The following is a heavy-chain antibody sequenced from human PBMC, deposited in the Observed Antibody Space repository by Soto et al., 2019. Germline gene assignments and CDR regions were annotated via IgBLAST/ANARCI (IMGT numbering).Heavy chain of an antibody. J-gene: IGHJ4*02. CDR2: ISSSGAYP. V-gene: IGHV3-21*01. Sequence: PGGSLRLSCTAFTNYSVNCVRQAPGKGLEWVSSISSSGAYPYYADSVRGRFTISRDNAKNSVDLHMNSLRAEDTAVYYCVRGYGDYEGFQYWGQGTRVTVSS. CDR3: VRGYGDYEGFQY. CDR1: TNYS. D-gene: IGHD4-17*01.